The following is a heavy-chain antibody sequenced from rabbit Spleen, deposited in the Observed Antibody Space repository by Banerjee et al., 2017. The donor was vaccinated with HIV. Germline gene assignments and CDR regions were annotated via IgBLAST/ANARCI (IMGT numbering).Heavy chain of an antibody. CDR1: GVSFNDKDV. J-gene: IGHJ4*01. D-gene: IGHD6-1*01. CDR3: VRSTGYGGYGFATGFDL. Sequence: QQQLVESGGGLVKPGASLTLTCKASGVSFNDKDVMCWVRQAPGKGLEWITCINMVTGKSVYASWAKGRFIMSRTSSTKVTLQMTSLTAADTATYFCVRSTGYGGYGFATGFDLWGPGTLVTVS. V-gene: IGHV1S45*01. CDR2: INMVTGKS.